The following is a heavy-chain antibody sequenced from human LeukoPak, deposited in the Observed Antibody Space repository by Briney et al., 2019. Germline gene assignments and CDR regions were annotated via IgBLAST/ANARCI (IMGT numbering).Heavy chain of an antibody. D-gene: IGHD6-19*01. CDR2: ISYDGSNK. CDR3: AKGNSGSSSGWSFDY. V-gene: IGHV3-30*18. J-gene: IGHJ4*02. Sequence: GGSLRLFCAASGFTFSSYGMHWVRQAPGKGLEWVAVISYDGSNKYYADSVKGRFTISRDNSKNTLYLQMNSLRAEDTAVYYCAKGNSGSSSGWSFDYWGQGTLVTVSS. CDR1: GFTFSSYG.